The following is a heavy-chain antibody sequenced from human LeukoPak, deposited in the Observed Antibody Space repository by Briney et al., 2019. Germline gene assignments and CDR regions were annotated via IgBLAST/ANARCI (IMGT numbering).Heavy chain of an antibody. D-gene: IGHD1-1*01. J-gene: IGHJ4*02. CDR1: GFTFSTYA. CDR3: AKSWNLYYFDY. Sequence: AGSLRLSCVVSGFTFSTYAMSWVRQAPGKGLEWVSTISGGGGTTYYADSLKGRFTISRDSSKNTLYLQMNSLRAEDTAVYYCAKSWNLYYFDYRGQGTLVTVSS. CDR2: ISGGGGTT. V-gene: IGHV3-23*01.